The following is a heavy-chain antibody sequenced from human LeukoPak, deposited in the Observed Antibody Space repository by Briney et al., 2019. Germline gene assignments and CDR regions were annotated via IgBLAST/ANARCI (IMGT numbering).Heavy chain of an antibody. V-gene: IGHV4-38-2*01. CDR1: GYSISSGYY. CDR3: ARGDIPDF. CDR2: IYHSGNT. Sequence: PSETLSLTRGVSGYSISSGYYWGWIRQSPGKGLEWIGSIYHSGNTYYNLSLKSRVTISVDTSKNQFSLKLSSVTAADTAVYYCARGDIPDFWGQETLVTVS. J-gene: IGHJ4*02. D-gene: IGHD2-21*01.